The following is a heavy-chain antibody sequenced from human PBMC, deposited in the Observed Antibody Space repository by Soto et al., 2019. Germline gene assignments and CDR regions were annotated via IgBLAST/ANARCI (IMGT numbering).Heavy chain of an antibody. CDR3: ARELDCGGDCYSFFYYYYYGMDV. V-gene: IGHV1-46*01. CDR1: GYTFTSYY. CDR2: INPSGGST. D-gene: IGHD2-21*02. J-gene: IGHJ6*02. Sequence: ASVKVSCEASGYTFTSYYMHWVRQAPGQGLEWMGIINPSGGSTSYAQKFQGRVTMTRDTSTSTVYMELSSLRSEDTAVYYCARELDCGGDCYSFFYYYYYGMDVWGQGTTVTVSS.